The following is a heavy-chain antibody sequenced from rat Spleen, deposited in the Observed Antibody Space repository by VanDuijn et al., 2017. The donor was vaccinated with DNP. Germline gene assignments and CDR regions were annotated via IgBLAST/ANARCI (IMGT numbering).Heavy chain of an antibody. CDR3: ARIGGANWGYYFDY. Sequence: QVQLKESGPGLVQPSQTLSLTCTVSGFSLTSYGVSWVRQPPGKGLEWIAAISSGGNTYYNSALKSRLSISRDTSKSQVFLKMSSLQTEDTAMYFCARIGGANWGYYFDYWGQGVMVTVSS. D-gene: IGHD5-1*01. J-gene: IGHJ2*01. CDR2: ISSGGNT. CDR1: GFSLTSYG. V-gene: IGHV2S8*01.